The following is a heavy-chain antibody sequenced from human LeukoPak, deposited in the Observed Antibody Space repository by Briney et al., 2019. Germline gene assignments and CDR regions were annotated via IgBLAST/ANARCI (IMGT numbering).Heavy chain of an antibody. CDR3: ATQPKPSMYIAAAVTDY. V-gene: IGHV3-21*01. CDR2: ISSSSSYI. CDR1: GFTFSSYS. D-gene: IGHD6-13*01. Sequence: GGSPRLSCAASGFTFSSYSMNWVRQAPGKGLEWVSSISSSSSYIYYADSVKGRFTTSRDNAKNSLYLQMNSLRAEDTAVYYCATQPKPSMYIAAAVTDYWGQGTLVTVSS. J-gene: IGHJ4*02.